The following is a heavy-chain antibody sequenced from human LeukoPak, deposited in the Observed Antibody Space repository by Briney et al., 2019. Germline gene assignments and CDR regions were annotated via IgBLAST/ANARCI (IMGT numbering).Heavy chain of an antibody. D-gene: IGHD6-13*01. CDR2: IYYSGST. J-gene: IGHJ1*01. CDR3: ARGHIAAAGTYFQH. Sequence: SETLSLTCTVSGGSISSYYWSWIRQPPGKGLEWIGYIYYSGSTNYNPSHKSRVTISVDTSKNQFSLKLSSVTAADTAVYYCARGHIAAAGTYFQHWGQGTLVTVSS. CDR1: GGSISSYY. V-gene: IGHV4-59*01.